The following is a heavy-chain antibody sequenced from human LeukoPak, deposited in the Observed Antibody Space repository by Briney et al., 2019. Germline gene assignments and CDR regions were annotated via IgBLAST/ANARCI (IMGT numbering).Heavy chain of an antibody. Sequence: SGGSLRLSCAASGFSFSDYRMTWIRQAPGRGLEWVSYISSSGSTIYYADSVKGRFTISRDNAKNSLYLQMNSLRAEDTAVYYCARDYPLTYYYDSSGYSPSGGWLDPWGQGTLVTVSS. CDR3: ARDYPLTYYYDSSGYSPSGGWLDP. J-gene: IGHJ5*02. CDR1: GFSFSDYR. V-gene: IGHV3-11*04. D-gene: IGHD3-22*01. CDR2: ISSSGSTI.